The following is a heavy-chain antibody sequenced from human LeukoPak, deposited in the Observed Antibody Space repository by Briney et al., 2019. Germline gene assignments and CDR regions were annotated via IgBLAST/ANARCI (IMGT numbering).Heavy chain of an antibody. CDR1: GYTFTSYG. CDR2: ISAYNGNT. D-gene: IGHD2-21*01. CDR3: ARDSRVVRGSHAFDI. V-gene: IGHV1-18*01. Sequence: ASVKVSCKASGYTFTSYGISWVRQAPEQGLEWMGWISAYNGNTNYAQKLQGRVTMTTDTSTSTAYMELRSLRAEDTAVYYCARDSRVVRGSHAFDIWGQGTMVTVSS. J-gene: IGHJ3*02.